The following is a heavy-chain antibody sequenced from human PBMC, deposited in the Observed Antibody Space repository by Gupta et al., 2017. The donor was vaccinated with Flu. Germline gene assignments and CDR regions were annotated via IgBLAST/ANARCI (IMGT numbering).Heavy chain of an antibody. Sequence: QVHLVDSGGGLVKPGGSLRLSCAASGFTFSDYYIIWIRQAPGKGLEWVSYISNSGDTKYHADSVKGRFTIARDNAKRSLYLQMNSLRVEDTAGYYCARDHYYETSGYSVRVSPVDYWGQGTLVTVSS. CDR2: ISNSGDTK. CDR3: ARDHYYETSGYSVRVSPVDY. V-gene: IGHV3-11*01. D-gene: IGHD3-22*01. J-gene: IGHJ4*02. CDR1: GFTFSDYY.